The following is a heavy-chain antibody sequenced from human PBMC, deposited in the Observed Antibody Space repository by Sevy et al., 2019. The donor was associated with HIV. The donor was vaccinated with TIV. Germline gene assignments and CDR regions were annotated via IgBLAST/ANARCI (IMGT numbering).Heavy chain of an antibody. Sequence: GGSLRLSCAASGYTFNNAWMSWVRLAPVKGLEWLGRIKSKTDGGSAEYASPVKGRFTISRDDSKSTLYLQMNRLRTEDTGVYYSTGATVFGATWFDPWGQGALVTVSS. V-gene: IGHV3-15*01. CDR2: IKSKTDGGSA. CDR3: TGATVFGATWFDP. CDR1: GYTFNNAW. J-gene: IGHJ5*02. D-gene: IGHD3-3*01.